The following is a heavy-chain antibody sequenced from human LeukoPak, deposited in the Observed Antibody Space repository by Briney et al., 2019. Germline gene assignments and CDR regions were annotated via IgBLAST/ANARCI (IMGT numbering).Heavy chain of an antibody. V-gene: IGHV4-4*08. J-gene: IGHJ4*02. CDR1: DGSITGYY. CDR3: ASRISSFDY. CDR2: IYHSGST. D-gene: IGHD6-6*01. Sequence: SETLSLTCTVSDGSITGYYWSWIRQPPGKGLEWIGYIYHSGSTYYNPSLKSRVTISVDTSKNQFSLKLSSVTAADTAVYYCASRISSFDYWGQGTLVTVSS.